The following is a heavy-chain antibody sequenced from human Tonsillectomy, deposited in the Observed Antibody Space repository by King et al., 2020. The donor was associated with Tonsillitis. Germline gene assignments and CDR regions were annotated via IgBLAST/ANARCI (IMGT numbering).Heavy chain of an antibody. CDR1: GGTFSNYA. V-gene: IGHV1-69*01. CDR3: ARGARTTYYYDSSAYTPLDY. J-gene: IGHJ4*02. Sequence: VQLVQSGAEVKKPGSSVKVSCKASGGTFSNYAISWVRQAPGQGLEWMGGIIPIFGTPNYAQKFQGRVTITADESTSTAYMELSSLRSEDTAVYYCARGARTTYYYDSSAYTPLDYWGQGTLVTVSS. D-gene: IGHD3-22*01. CDR2: IIPIFGTP.